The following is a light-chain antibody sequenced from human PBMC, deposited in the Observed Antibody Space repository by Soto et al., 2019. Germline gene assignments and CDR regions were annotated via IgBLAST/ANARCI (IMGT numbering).Light chain of an antibody. CDR1: QSISSW. J-gene: IGKJ1*01. CDR3: QQYNSYPWT. CDR2: KAS. V-gene: IGKV1-5*03. Sequence: DIQMTQSPSTQSASVGDRVTITCRASQSISSWLAWYQQKPGRVPKLLIYKASSSESGVPSRFSGSGSGTEFTLTISSLQPDDFATYYFQQYNSYPWTFGQGTKVEIK.